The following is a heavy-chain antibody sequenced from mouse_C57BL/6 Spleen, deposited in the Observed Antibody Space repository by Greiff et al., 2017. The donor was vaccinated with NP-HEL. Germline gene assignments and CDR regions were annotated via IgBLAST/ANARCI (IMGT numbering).Heavy chain of an antibody. D-gene: IGHD1-1*01. CDR2: IDPENGDT. J-gene: IGHJ3*01. Sequence: VQLKQSGAELVRPGASVKLSCTASGFNIKDDYMHWVKQRPEQGLEWIGWIDPENGDTEYASKFQGKATITADTSSNTAYLQLSSLTSEDTAVYYCTYYGSSYGAWFAYWGQGTLVTVSA. CDR3: TYYGSSYGAWFAY. V-gene: IGHV14-4*01. CDR1: GFNIKDDY.